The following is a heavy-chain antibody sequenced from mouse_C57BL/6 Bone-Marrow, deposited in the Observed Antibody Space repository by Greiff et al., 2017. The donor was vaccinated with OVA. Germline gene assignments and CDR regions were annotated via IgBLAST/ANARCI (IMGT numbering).Heavy chain of an antibody. CDR1: GYTFTSYW. CDR2: IDPSDSYT. V-gene: IGHV1-50*01. CDR3: ARCDYSSSYPYYLDY. D-gene: IGHD1-1*01. J-gene: IGHJ2*01. Sequence: QVQLQQPGAELVKPGASVKMSCKASGYTFTSYWITWVKQRPGQGLEWIGEIDPSDSYTNYNQKFKGKATLTVDTSSRTAYMQLSSLTSEDSAVYYCARCDYSSSYPYYLDYWGQGTTLTVSS.